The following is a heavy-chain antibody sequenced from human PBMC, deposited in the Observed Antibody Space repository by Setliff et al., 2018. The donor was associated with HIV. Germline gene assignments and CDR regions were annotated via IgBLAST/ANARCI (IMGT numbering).Heavy chain of an antibody. J-gene: IGHJ4*02. CDR2: MFVGESP. CDR1: GGSISSYY. Sequence: PSETLSLTCSVSGGSISSYYWGWIRQPAGKGLEWVGRMFVGESPNYNPSLKRRLSISVDTSKLQFSLKLTSVTAADTAVYYCAGGLYGSGSFFFDSWGRGTLVTVSS. V-gene: IGHV4-4*07. CDR3: AGGLYGSGSFFFDS. D-gene: IGHD3-10*01.